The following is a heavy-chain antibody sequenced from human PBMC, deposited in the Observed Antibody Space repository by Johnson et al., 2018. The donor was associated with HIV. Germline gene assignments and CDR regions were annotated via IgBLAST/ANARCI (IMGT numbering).Heavy chain of an antibody. CDR1: GFTFDDYG. CDR3: AREGDSSGLVFLDAFDI. CDR2: MWYDGSNK. V-gene: IGHV3-33*08. Sequence: QVQLVESGGGVVQPGRSLRLSCAASGFTFDDYGMHWVRQAPGKGLEWVAVMWYDGSNKYYVDSVKGRFTISRDNAKNSLYLQMNSLRAEDTALYYCAREGDSSGLVFLDAFDIWGQGTMVTVSS. J-gene: IGHJ3*02. D-gene: IGHD3-22*01.